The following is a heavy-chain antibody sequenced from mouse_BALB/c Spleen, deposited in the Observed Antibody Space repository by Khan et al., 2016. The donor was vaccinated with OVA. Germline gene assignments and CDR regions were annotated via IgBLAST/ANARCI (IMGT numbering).Heavy chain of an antibody. Sequence: EVELVESGGGLVEPGGSLKLSCAAYGFTFSSFVMSWVRQTPEKRLGWVATISSAATYTYYPDRVQGRCTISRVNANTTLYLHMNSLSSDDRAIYYCTNGNYGWFAYWGQGTLVTFST. CDR3: TNGNYGWFAY. V-gene: IGHV5-9-1*01. D-gene: IGHD2-1*01. CDR1: GFTFSSFV. J-gene: IGHJ3*01. CDR2: ISSAATYT.